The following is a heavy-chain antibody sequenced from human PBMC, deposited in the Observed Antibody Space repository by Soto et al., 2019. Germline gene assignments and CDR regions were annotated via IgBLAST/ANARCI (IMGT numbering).Heavy chain of an antibody. D-gene: IGHD4-17*01. CDR3: TSLYYGH. J-gene: IGHJ4*02. Sequence: EVQLVESGGDLVKPGGSLRLSCAASEFTFANAWISWVRQAPGKRLEWVGRIKSKADGGTTDYAAPVKGRFTISRDESQNTLYLQMNSLTTEDTAVYYCTSLYYGHWGQGTLVTVSS. V-gene: IGHV3-15*01. CDR1: EFTFANAW. CDR2: IKSKADGGTT.